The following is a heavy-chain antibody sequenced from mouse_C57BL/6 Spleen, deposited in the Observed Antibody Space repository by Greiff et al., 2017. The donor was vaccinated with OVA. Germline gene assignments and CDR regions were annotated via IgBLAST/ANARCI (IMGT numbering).Heavy chain of an antibody. Sequence: QVQLQQSGTELVKPGASVKLSCKASGYTFTSYWMHWVKQRPGQGLEWIGNINPSNGGTNYNEKFKSKATLTVDKSSSTAYMQLSSLTSEDSAVYYWARKEGLYYGNWFAYWGQGTLVTVSA. CDR2: INPSNGGT. CDR3: ARKEGLYYGNWFAY. V-gene: IGHV1-53*01. CDR1: GYTFTSYW. D-gene: IGHD2-1*01. J-gene: IGHJ3*01.